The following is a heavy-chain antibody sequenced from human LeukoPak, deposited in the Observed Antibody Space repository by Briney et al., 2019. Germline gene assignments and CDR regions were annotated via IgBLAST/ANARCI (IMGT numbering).Heavy chain of an antibody. Sequence: SETLSLTCAVYDESLNGYYWSWIRQPPGKGLEWIGEMNDSGRTTYNPSLESRATISAERSKNQFSLKLTSVTATDTAVYYCASGSWSRRFAPWGQGTLVTVSS. CDR2: MNDSGRT. J-gene: IGHJ5*02. V-gene: IGHV4-34*01. D-gene: IGHD1-14*01. CDR3: ASGSWSRRFAP. CDR1: DESLNGYY.